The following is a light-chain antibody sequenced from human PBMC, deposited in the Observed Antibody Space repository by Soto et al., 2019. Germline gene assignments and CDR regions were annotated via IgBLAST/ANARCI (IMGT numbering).Light chain of an antibody. CDR2: SYN. J-gene: IGLJ2*01. V-gene: IGLV1-44*01. Sequence: QSVLTQPPSASGTPGQRVTISCSGSNSNIGSNTVNWYQQLPGTAPKLLIYSYNQRPSGVPDRFSGSKSGTSASLAISGLQSEDEADYYCAAWDDSLNGVVFGGGTKVTV. CDR1: NSNIGSNT. CDR3: AAWDDSLNGVV.